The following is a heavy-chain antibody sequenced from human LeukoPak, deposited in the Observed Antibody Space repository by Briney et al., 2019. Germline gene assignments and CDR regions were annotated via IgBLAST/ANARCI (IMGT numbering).Heavy chain of an antibody. D-gene: IGHD3-16*01. J-gene: IGHJ4*02. CDR2: ISYDGSNK. CDR1: GFTFSSYA. CDR3: ARARGTNFDY. V-gene: IGHV3-30-3*01. Sequence: GGSLRLSCAASGFTFSSYAMSWVRQAPGKGLEWVAVISYDGSNKYYADSVKGRFTISRDNSKNTLYLQMNSLRAEDTAVYYCARARGTNFDYWGQGTLVTVSS.